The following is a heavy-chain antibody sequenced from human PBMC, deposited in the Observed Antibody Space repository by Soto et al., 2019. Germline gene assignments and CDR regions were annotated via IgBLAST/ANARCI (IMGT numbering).Heavy chain of an antibody. J-gene: IGHJ6*03. D-gene: IGHD4-17*01. CDR3: ARGGMTTVIAYYYYYMDV. CDR1: GYTFTSYG. Sequence: ASVKVSCKASGYTFTSYGISWVRQAPGQGLEWMGWISACNGNTNYAQKLQGRVTMTTDTSTSTAYMELRSLRSDDTAVYYCARGGMTTVIAYYYYYMDVWGKGTTVTVS. CDR2: ISACNGNT. V-gene: IGHV1-18*01.